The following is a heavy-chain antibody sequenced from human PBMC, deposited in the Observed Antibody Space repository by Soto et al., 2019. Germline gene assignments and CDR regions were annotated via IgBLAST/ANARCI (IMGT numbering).Heavy chain of an antibody. V-gene: IGHV1-46*01. CDR2: INTSGGSP. CDR1: GYTFTIYY. D-gene: IGHD6-25*01. CDR3: ARGGRHSDYYYYYGMDV. Sequence: QVQLVQSGAEVKKPGASVKVSCKAFGYTFTIYYIHWVRQAPGQGLEWMGVINTSGGSPTYAQKFKDRVTMTRDTSTSTVYMELSSLRSEDTAVYYCARGGRHSDYYYYYGMDVWGQGTTVTVSS. J-gene: IGHJ6*02.